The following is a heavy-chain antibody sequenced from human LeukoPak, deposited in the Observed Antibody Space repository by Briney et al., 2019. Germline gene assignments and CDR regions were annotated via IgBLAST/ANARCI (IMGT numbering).Heavy chain of an antibody. Sequence: GESLKISCKGSGYSFTSYWIGWVRQMPGKGLEWMGIIYPGDSDTRYSPSFQGQVTISADKSISTAYLQWSSLKASDTAMYYCARHGMVRGVPEWYFDLWGRGTLVTVSS. V-gene: IGHV5-51*01. J-gene: IGHJ2*01. D-gene: IGHD3-10*01. CDR3: ARHGMVRGVPEWYFDL. CDR1: GYSFTSYW. CDR2: IYPGDSDT.